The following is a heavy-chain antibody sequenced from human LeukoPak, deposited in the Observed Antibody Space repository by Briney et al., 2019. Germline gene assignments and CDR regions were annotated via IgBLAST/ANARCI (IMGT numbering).Heavy chain of an antibody. CDR1: GFTFSSYA. CDR3: ALSLDY. V-gene: IGHV3-30*04. Sequence: GGSLRLSCAASGFTFSSYAMHWVRQAPGKGLEWVAVISYDGSNKYYADSVKGRFTISRDNSKNTLYLQMNSLRAEDTAVYYCALSLDYWGQGTLVTVSS. J-gene: IGHJ4*02. CDR2: ISYDGSNK.